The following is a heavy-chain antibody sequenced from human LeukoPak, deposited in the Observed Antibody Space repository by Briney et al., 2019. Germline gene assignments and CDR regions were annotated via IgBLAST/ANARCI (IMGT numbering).Heavy chain of an antibody. Sequence: SETLTLTCTVSGYSISSGYYWGWIRQPPGKGLEWIGYIYYSGSTNYNPSLRSRVTISVDTSKNQFSLKLSSVTAADTAVYYCARGRATVVTLDWFDPWGQGTLVTVSS. J-gene: IGHJ5*02. CDR3: ARGRATVVTLDWFDP. CDR1: GYSISSGYY. D-gene: IGHD4-23*01. V-gene: IGHV4-38-2*02. CDR2: IYYSGST.